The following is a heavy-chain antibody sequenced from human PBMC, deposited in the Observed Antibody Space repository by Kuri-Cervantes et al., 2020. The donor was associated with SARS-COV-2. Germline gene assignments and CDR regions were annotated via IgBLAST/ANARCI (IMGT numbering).Heavy chain of an antibody. CDR2: ISYDGSKK. J-gene: IGHJ3*02. CDR1: GFTCSRYA. D-gene: IGHD2-2*01. V-gene: IGHV3-30*03. CDR3: VRGDIVVVAAAFDI. Sequence: GKSLKISWAGSGFTCSRYAIHCVRQAPGKGLEGVAVISYDGSKKDYGASVKGRFSISRDNSYNTLFLHMTSLRPEDTAVYYCVRGDIVVVAAAFDIWGQGTRVTVSS.